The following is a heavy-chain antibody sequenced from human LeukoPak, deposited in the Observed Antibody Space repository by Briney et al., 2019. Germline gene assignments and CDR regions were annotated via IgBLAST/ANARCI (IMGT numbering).Heavy chain of an antibody. CDR3: AKDSRDDILTGYPHDAFEI. D-gene: IGHD3-9*01. J-gene: IGHJ3*02. V-gene: IGHV3-30*02. CDR2: IRYDGSNK. Sequence: GGSLRLSCAASGFTFSSYGMHWVRQAPGKGLEGVAFIRYDGSNKYYADSVKGRFTISRDNSKNTLYLQMNSLRAEDTSVYYCAKDSRDDILTGYPHDAFEIWGQGTMVTVSS. CDR1: GFTFSSYG.